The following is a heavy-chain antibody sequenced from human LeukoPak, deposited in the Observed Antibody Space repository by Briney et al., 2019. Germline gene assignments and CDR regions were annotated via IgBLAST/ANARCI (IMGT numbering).Heavy chain of an antibody. CDR3: ARAGHFGPYDFWSGYSAFDI. D-gene: IGHD3-3*01. CDR2: IYYSGST. J-gene: IGHJ3*02. CDR1: GGSISSGDYY. Sequence: PSQTLSLTCTVSGGSISSGDYYWSWISQPPGKGLEWIGYIYYSGSTYYNPSLKSRVTISVDTSKNQFSLKLSSVTAADTAVYYCARAGHFGPYDFWSGYSAFDIWGQGTMVTVSS. V-gene: IGHV4-30-4*08.